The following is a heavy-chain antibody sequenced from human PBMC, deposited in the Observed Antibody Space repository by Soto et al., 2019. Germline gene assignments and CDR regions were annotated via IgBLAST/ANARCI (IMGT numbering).Heavy chain of an antibody. CDR3: ARGGGYCTPTSCAIDS. J-gene: IGHJ4*02. D-gene: IGHD2-8*01. V-gene: IGHV3-23*01. Sequence: EVQLLESGGGLVQPGGSLSLSCLAPRFDFSSLEMSGVRKPAGKGLEWVSRVSLTGDRTNYAGSVKGRFTVSRDNFKNALYLEMDSLRPDDTAIYYCARGGGYCTPTSCAIDSWGRGTPVTVSS. CDR1: RFDFSSLE. CDR2: VSLTGDRT.